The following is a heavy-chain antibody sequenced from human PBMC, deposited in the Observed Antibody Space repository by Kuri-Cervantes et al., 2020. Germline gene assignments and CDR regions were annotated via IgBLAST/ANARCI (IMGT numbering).Heavy chain of an antibody. CDR1: GFTFSSYG. Sequence: GGSLRLSCAASGFTFSSYGMHWVRQAPGKGLEWVAVIWYDGSNKYYADSVKGRFTISRDNSKTTLYLQMNSLRAEDTAVYYCAREFITIFDVWGNQGRRDAFDIWGQGTMVTVSS. J-gene: IGHJ3*02. D-gene: IGHD3-9*01. V-gene: IGHV3-33*01. CDR2: IWYDGSNK. CDR3: AREFITIFDVWGNQGRRDAFDI.